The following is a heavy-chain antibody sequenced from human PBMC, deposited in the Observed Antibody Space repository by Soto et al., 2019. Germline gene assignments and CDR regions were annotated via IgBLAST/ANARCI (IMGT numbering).Heavy chain of an antibody. D-gene: IGHD5-12*01. V-gene: IGHV4-34*01. CDR1: GGSFSGYY. J-gene: IGHJ5*02. Sequence: LSLTCAVYGGSFSGYYWSWIRQPPGKGLEWIGEINHSGSTNYNPSLKSRVTISVDTSKNQFSLKLSSVTAADTAVYYCARGRGGYAYNWFDPWGQGTLVTVPS. CDR2: INHSGST. CDR3: ARGRGGYAYNWFDP.